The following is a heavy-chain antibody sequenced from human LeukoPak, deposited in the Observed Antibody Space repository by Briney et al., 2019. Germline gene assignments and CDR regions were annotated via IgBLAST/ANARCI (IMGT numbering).Heavy chain of an antibody. D-gene: IGHD5-18*01. CDR2: ISGSAGST. CDR1: GFTFSSYA. Sequence: GGSLRLSCAASGFTFSSYAMNWVRQAPGKGLEWVSGISGSAGSTYYADSVKGRFTISRDNSKNTLYLQMNSLRAEDTAVYYCAKGRGYSYGYFDYWGQGTLVTVSS. J-gene: IGHJ4*01. CDR3: AKGRGYSYGYFDY. V-gene: IGHV3-23*01.